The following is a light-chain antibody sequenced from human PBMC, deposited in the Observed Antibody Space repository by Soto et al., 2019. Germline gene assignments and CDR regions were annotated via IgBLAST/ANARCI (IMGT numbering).Light chain of an antibody. Sequence: QSVLTQPPSASETPGQRVTISCSGSSSNIGSNHVYWYQHLPGTAPKLLIYRNYLRPSGVPDRFSASKSATSAALAISGLRSDDEADYYCGAWDDSRSGGVFGGGTKLTVL. CDR2: RNY. J-gene: IGLJ3*02. CDR1: SSNIGSNH. CDR3: GAWDDSRSGGV. V-gene: IGLV1-47*01.